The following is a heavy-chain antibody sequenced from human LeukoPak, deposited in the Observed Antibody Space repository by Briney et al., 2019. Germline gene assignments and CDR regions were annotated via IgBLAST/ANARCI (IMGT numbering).Heavy chain of an antibody. J-gene: IGHJ1*01. CDR3: ARDPAWPSPQKYFQH. D-gene: IGHD5-12*01. CDR1: GFTVSSNY. Sequence: AGGSLRLSCAASGFTVSSNYMSWVRQAPGKGLEWVSVIYSGGSTYYADSVKGRSTISRDNSKNTLYLQMNSLRAEDTAVYYCARDPAWPSPQKYFQHWGQGTLVTVSS. CDR2: IYSGGST. V-gene: IGHV3-66*01.